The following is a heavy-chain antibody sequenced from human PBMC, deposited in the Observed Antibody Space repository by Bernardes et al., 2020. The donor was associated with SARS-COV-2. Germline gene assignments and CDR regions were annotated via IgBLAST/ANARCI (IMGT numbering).Heavy chain of an antibody. J-gene: IGHJ4*02. D-gene: IGHD4-17*01. Sequence: ASVKVSCKASGYTFTGYWLHWVRQAPGQGPEWMGWIYPNSGSTKYAQKFQDRVAMTRDTSITTAYLDLSRLTSDDTAVYYCARQSTVTKVVTPRLFDYWGQGTLVSVSS. CDR1: GYTFTGYW. CDR3: ARQSTVTKVVTPRLFDY. V-gene: IGHV1-2*02. CDR2: IYPNSGST.